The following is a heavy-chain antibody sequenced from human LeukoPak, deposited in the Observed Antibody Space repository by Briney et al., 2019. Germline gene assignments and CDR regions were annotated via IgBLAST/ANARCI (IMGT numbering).Heavy chain of an antibody. J-gene: IGHJ4*02. CDR3: ARVPEPTDYDSSGYYYVRPFYFDY. Sequence: PSETLSLTCTVSGGSISSSNYYWGWIRQPPGKGLEWIGSISYSGSTSYNPSLKSRVTISVDTSKNQFSLKLSSVTAADTAVYYCARVPEPTDYDSSGYYYVRPFYFDYWGQGTLVTVSS. D-gene: IGHD3-22*01. CDR1: GGSISSSNYY. CDR2: ISYSGST. V-gene: IGHV4-39*07.